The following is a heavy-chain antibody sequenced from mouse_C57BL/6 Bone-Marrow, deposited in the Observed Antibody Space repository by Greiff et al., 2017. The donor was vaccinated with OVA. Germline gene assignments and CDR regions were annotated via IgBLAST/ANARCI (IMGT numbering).Heavy chain of an antibody. J-gene: IGHJ1*03. Sequence: EVHLVESGEGLVKPGGSLKLSCAASGFTFSSYAMSWVRQTPEKRLEWVAYISSGGDYIYYADTVKGRFTISRDNARNTLYLQMSSLKSEDTAMYYCTRDPNYGIWYFDVWGTGTTVTVAS. V-gene: IGHV5-9-1*02. D-gene: IGHD2-1*01. CDR2: ISSGGDYI. CDR1: GFTFSSYA. CDR3: TRDPNYGIWYFDV.